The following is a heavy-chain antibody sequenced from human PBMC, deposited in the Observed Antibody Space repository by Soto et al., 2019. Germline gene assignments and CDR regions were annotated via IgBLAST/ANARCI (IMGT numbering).Heavy chain of an antibody. J-gene: IGHJ4*02. CDR1: GGSISSGGYY. CDR2: IYYSGST. V-gene: IGHV4-31*03. Sequence: PSETLSLTCTVSGGSISSGGYYCSWIRQHPGKGLEWIGYIYYSGSTYYNPSLKSRVTISVDTSKNQFSLKLSSVTAADTAVYYCARGPGTMAKIDYWGQGTLVTVSS. D-gene: IGHD3-10*01. CDR3: ARGPGTMAKIDY.